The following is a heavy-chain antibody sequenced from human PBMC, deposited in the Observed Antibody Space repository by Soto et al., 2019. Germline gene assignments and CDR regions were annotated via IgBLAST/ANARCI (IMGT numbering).Heavy chain of an antibody. D-gene: IGHD6-19*01. CDR3: ARGLFGQQWLVGFDT. V-gene: IGHV1-69*01. CDR1: GGSFSNYI. CDR2: TIPMFATA. Sequence: QVHLVQSGAEVKKPGSSVKVSCKASGGSFSNYIFAWVRQAPGQGLEWMGGTIPMFATAQYAQKLQGRVTITADESTSTVYIDLTSLTSDDTAVYYSARGLFGQQWLVGFDTWGQGTLVTVSS. J-gene: IGHJ4*02.